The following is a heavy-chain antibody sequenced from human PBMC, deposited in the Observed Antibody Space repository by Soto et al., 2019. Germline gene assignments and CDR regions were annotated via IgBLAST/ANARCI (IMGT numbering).Heavy chain of an antibody. CDR2: ISSSGGST. V-gene: IGHV3-64*07. Sequence: EVQLVESGGGLVQPGGSLRLSCAASGFTFSSHAMHWVRQAPGKGLEYVSTISSSGGSTYYADSVKGRLTISRDNSKNTLYLQMGSLRAEDMAVYYCARDEGDLYYYYMDVWGKGTTVTVSS. J-gene: IGHJ6*03. CDR1: GFTFSSHA. CDR3: ARDEGDLYYYYMDV. D-gene: IGHD2-21*02.